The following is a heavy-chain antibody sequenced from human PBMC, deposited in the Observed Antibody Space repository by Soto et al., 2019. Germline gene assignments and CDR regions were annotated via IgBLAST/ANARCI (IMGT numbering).Heavy chain of an antibody. D-gene: IGHD6-19*01. J-gene: IGHJ6*02. CDR1: GFTFSSYG. Sequence: GGSLRLSCAASGFTFSSYGMHWVRQAPGKGLEWVAVIWYDGSNKYYADSVKGRFTISRDNSKNTLYLQMNSLRAEDTAVYYCARDLGSSGWFGYYGMDVWGQGTTVTVSS. CDR3: ARDLGSSGWFGYYGMDV. CDR2: IWYDGSNK. V-gene: IGHV3-33*01.